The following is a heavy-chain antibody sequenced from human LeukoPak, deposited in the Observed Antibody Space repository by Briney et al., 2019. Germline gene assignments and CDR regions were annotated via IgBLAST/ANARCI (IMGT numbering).Heavy chain of an antibody. V-gene: IGHV1-46*01. D-gene: IGHD3-16*02. CDR3: VRLRLGELSELDY. CDR1: GYTFISYY. Sequence: ASVKVSCKASGYTFISYYMHWVRQAPGQGLEWMGIINPSGGSTSYAQKFQGRVTMTRDTSTSTVYMELSSLRSEDTAVYYCVRLRLGELSELDYWGQGTLVTVSS. J-gene: IGHJ4*02. CDR2: INPSGGST.